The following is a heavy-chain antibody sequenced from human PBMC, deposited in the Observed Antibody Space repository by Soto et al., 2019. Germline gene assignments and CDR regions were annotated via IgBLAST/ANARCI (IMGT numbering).Heavy chain of an antibody. Sequence: QVQLVQSGPEVKKPGASVKVSCKASGYTFTNHGISLVRQAPGQGLECVGWISGYNANTKYAQKFQGRVTMSTDTSTNTAYMELRSLSSDDTAVYYCARDFYPLAYYFDYWGQGTLVTVSS. CDR2: ISGYNANT. CDR1: GYTFTNHG. V-gene: IGHV1-18*04. CDR3: ARDFYPLAYYFDY. J-gene: IGHJ4*02.